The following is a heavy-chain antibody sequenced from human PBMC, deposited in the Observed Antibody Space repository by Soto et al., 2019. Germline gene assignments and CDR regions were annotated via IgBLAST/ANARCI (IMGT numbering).Heavy chain of an antibody. CDR2: IYHSGTT. CDR3: ARHVAVPRTRGFDY. Sequence: QVQLQESGPGLVKPSGTLFLTCAVSGGSISDNWWSWVRQPPGKGLEWIGEIYHSGTTYYTTSLRSRVVILVDKSASQISLTLSSVTAADTAVYYCARHVAVPRTRGFDYWGPGTRVAVSS. CDR1: GGSISDNW. V-gene: IGHV4-4*02. D-gene: IGHD2-21*01. J-gene: IGHJ4*02.